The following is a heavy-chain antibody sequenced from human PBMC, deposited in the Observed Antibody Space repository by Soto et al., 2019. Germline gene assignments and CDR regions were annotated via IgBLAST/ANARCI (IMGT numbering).Heavy chain of an antibody. Sequence: QVQLVESGGGVVQPGRSLRLSCAASGFTFSSYGMHWVRQAPGNGLEWVAVISYAGSNKYYADSVKGRFTISRDKSKNTLYLQMNSLRAEDTAVYYCAKESEMCTVTIYGMDVWGQGTTVTVSS. D-gene: IGHD4-17*01. CDR2: ISYAGSNK. CDR1: GFTFSSYG. J-gene: IGHJ6*02. CDR3: AKESEMCTVTIYGMDV. V-gene: IGHV3-30*18.